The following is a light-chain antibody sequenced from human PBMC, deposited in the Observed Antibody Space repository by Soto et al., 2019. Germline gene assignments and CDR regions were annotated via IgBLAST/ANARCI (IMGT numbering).Light chain of an antibody. CDR2: TAS. CDR1: QDISKW. Sequence: DIQMTQSPSSVSASVGDRVTITCRASQDISKWIAWYQQKPGRAPKLLIHTASTIQREVPSRFSVSGSGTDFTLTICSLQPEDFATYYCQEAYSFPVTFGLGTRLEIK. CDR3: QEAYSFPVT. J-gene: IGKJ5*01. V-gene: IGKV1D-12*01.